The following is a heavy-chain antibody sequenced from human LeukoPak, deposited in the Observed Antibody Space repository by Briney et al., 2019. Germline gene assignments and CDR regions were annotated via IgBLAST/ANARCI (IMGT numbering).Heavy chain of an antibody. CDR1: GGSVSNYY. CDR3: ARHFAYSSSSYFDY. Sequence: KSSETLSLTCRVSGGSVSNYYWSWIRQPPGKGLEWVGYVYYTGSTNYNPSLKSRVTMFEDKSKNQFSLRLYSVAVADTAVYYCARHFAYSSSSYFDYWGQGSLVTVSS. V-gene: IGHV4-59*08. D-gene: IGHD6-6*01. J-gene: IGHJ4*02. CDR2: VYYTGST.